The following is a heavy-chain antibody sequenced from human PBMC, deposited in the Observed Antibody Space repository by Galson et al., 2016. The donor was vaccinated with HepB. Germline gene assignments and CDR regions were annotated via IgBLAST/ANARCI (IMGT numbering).Heavy chain of an antibody. CDR2: INSDGSST. D-gene: IGHD6-13*01. Sequence: SLRLSCAASGFPFSNYWMHWVRQAPGKGPVWVSRINSDGSSTAYADSVKGRFTISRDNAKNTLYLQMSSLRAEDTALYYCTRVHREGIAAAGLQIGGQGTRVIVSS. J-gene: IGHJ4*02. CDR1: GFPFSNYW. V-gene: IGHV3-74*01. CDR3: TRVHREGIAAAGLQI.